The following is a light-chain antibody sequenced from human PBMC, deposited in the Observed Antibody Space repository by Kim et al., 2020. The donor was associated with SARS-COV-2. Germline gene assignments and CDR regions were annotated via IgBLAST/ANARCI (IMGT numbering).Light chain of an antibody. CDR3: QQYKSYSIHI. J-gene: IGKJ1*01. CDR1: QSISGW. CDR2: AVS. Sequence: DIQMTQSPSTLSASVGDRVTITCRASQSISGWLAWYQQRPGKAPKLLISAVSTLESGVPSRFSGSGSGTEFSLTISNLQPDDFATYYCQQYKSYSIHIFGQGTKMDIK. V-gene: IGKV1-5*01.